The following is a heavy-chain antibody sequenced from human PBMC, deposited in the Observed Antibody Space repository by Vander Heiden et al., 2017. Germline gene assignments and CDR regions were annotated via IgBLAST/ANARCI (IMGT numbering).Heavy chain of an antibody. D-gene: IGHD1-26*01. CDR3: AKWAMGSGVDY. V-gene: IGHV3-30*18. CDR1: GFTFSSYG. Sequence: VQLVESGGGVVQPGRSLRLSCAASGFTFSSYGMHWVRQAPGKGLEWVAVISYDGSNKYYADSVKGRFTISRDNSKNTLYLQMNSLRAEDTAVYYCAKWAMGSGVDYWGQGTLVTVSS. J-gene: IGHJ4*02. CDR2: ISYDGSNK.